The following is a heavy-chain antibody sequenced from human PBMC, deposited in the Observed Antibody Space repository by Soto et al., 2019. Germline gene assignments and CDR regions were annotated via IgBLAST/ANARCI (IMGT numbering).Heavy chain of an antibody. CDR3: ARIMFGSNIVVVPAAIRGGMDV. CDR1: GGSFSGYY. CDR2: INHSGST. Sequence: PSETLSLTCAVYGGSFSGYYWSWIRQPPGKGLEWIGEINHSGSTNYNPSLKSRVTISVDTSKNQFSLKLSSVTAADTAVYYCARIMFGSNIVVVPAAIRGGMDVWGQGTTVTVSS. V-gene: IGHV4-34*01. D-gene: IGHD2-2*01. J-gene: IGHJ6*02.